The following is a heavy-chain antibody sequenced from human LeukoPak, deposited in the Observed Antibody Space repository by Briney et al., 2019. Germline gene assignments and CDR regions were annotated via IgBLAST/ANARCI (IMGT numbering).Heavy chain of an antibody. CDR2: IRSKAYGGTT. CDR1: GFIFGDYA. Sequence: GGSLRLSCTGSGFIFGDYAVSWVRQAPGKGLEWVGFIRSKAYGGTTEHAASVQGRFTISRDDSKSIAYLQMTSLKTEDTAVYYCTIHDTSMATSVDYWGQGTLVTVPS. V-gene: IGHV3-49*04. J-gene: IGHJ4*02. CDR3: TIHDTSMATSVDY. D-gene: IGHD5-18*01.